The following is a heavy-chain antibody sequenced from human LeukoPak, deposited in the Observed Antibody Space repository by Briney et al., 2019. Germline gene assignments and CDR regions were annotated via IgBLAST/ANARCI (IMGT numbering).Heavy chain of an antibody. CDR2: IYYSGST. Sequence: SETLSLTCTVSGGSISSYYWSWIRQPPGKGLEWIGYIYYSGSTNYNPSLKSRVTISVDTSKNQFSLKLSSVTAADTAVYYCARGPPLYGGYVFDIWGQGTMVTVSS. CDR1: GGSISSYY. V-gene: IGHV4-59*01. J-gene: IGHJ3*02. CDR3: ARGPPLYGGYVFDI. D-gene: IGHD2-15*01.